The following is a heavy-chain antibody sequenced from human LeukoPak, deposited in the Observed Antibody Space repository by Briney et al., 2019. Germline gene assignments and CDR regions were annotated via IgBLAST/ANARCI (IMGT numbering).Heavy chain of an antibody. CDR1: GYTFTSYG. Sequence: ASVKVSCKASGYTFTSYGISWVRQAPGQGLEWMGWINAGNGNTKYSQKFQGRVTITRDTSASTAYMELSSLRSEDTAVYYCARGYCSSTSCYVVGYYYAPFDPWGQGTLVTVSS. CDR2: INAGNGNT. CDR3: ARGYCSSTSCYVVGYYYAPFDP. V-gene: IGHV1-3*01. D-gene: IGHD2-2*01. J-gene: IGHJ5*02.